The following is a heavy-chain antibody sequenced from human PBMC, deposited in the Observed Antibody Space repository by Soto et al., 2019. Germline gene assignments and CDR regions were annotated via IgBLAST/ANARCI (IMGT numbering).Heavy chain of an antibody. CDR1: GFTFSSYS. CDR2: ISSSSSTI. D-gene: IGHD1-26*01. Sequence: PGGSLRLSCAASGFTFSSYSMNWVRQAPGKGLEWVSYISSSSSTIYYADSVKGRFTISRDNAKNSLYLQMNSLRAEDTAVYYCASERELQIDYRGQGTPVTVSS. CDR3: ASERELQIDY. J-gene: IGHJ4*02. V-gene: IGHV3-48*01.